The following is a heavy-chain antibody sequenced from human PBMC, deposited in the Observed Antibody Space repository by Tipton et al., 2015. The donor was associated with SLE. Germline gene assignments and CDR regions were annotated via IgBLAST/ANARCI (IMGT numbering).Heavy chain of an antibody. J-gene: IGHJ3*02. CDR1: GFTFSSYG. CDR3: ARDGAIFGVACACDI. V-gene: IGHV3-30*02. CDR2: IRYDGSNK. D-gene: IGHD3-3*02. Sequence: GSLRLSCAASGFTFSSYGMHWVRQAPGKGLEWVAFIRYDGSNKYYADSGKGQFTISRDNSKNTLYLQMNSLRAEDTAVYYCARDGAIFGVACACDIWGQETMVTFSS.